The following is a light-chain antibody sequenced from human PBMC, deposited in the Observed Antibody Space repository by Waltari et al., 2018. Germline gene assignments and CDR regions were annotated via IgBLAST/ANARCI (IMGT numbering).Light chain of an antibody. Sequence: EVLLTQSPGTLSLSPGERATLSCRASQSVGRSLAWYQQKPRQAPRLLIYGASTRFTGIPDRFSGSGSGTDFSLTISRLEPEDFAVYYCQHYVRLPATFGQGTTVEIK. V-gene: IGKV3-20*01. J-gene: IGKJ1*01. CDR1: QSVGRS. CDR3: QHYVRLPAT. CDR2: GAS.